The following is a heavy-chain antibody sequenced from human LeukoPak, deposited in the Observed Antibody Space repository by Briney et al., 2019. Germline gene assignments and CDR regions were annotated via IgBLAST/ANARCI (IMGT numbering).Heavy chain of an antibody. CDR3: AREGGGCSGGSCYGWDGGGFDP. J-gene: IGHJ5*02. CDR1: GYTFTSYG. CDR2: ISAYNGNT. D-gene: IGHD2-15*01. Sequence: ASVKVSCKASGYTFTSYGISWVRQAPGQGLEWMGWISAYNGNTNYAQKLQGRVTMTTDTSTSTAYMELRSLRSDDTAVYYCAREGGGCSGGSCYGWDGGGFDPWGQGTLVTVSS. V-gene: IGHV1-18*01.